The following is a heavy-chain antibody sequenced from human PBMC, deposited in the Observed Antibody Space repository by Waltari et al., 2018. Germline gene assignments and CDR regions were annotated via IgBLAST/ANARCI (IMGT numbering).Heavy chain of an antibody. J-gene: IGHJ3*02. CDR3: ASIAAAGTGGAFDI. CDR2: IKQDGSEK. D-gene: IGHD6-13*01. Sequence: EVQLVESGGGLVQPGGSLRLSCAASGFTVSSYWVRWVRQAPGKGLEWVANIKQDGSEKYYVDSVKGRFTISRDNAKNSLYLQMNSLRAEDTAVYYCASIAAAGTGGAFDIWGQGTMVTVSS. V-gene: IGHV3-7*02. CDR1: GFTVSSYW.